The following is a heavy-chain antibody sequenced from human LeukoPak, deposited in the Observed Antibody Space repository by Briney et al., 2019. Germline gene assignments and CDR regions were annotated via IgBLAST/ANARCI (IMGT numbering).Heavy chain of an antibody. Sequence: GGSLRLSCAASGFTFNSYAMTWVRQAPGKGLEWVSSITGGGDTTYYADSVRDRFTISRDNSKNTLSLQINSLRAEDTAVYYCAKERSEVVVAATNYWGQGTLVTVSS. D-gene: IGHD2-15*01. V-gene: IGHV3-23*01. CDR1: GFTFNSYA. CDR2: ITGGGDTT. CDR3: AKERSEVVVAATNY. J-gene: IGHJ4*02.